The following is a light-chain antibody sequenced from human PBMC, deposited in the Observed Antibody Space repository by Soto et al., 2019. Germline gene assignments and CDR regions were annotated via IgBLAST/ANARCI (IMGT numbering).Light chain of an antibody. J-gene: IGKJ1*01. CDR3: QQYNSYRRT. Sequence: TQSPGTLSLSPGEGATLSCRASQSISSWLAWYQQKPGKAPKLLIYKASSLESGVPSRFSGSGSGTEFTLTISSLQPDDFATYYCQQYNSYRRTFGQGTKVEIK. V-gene: IGKV1-5*03. CDR1: QSISSW. CDR2: KAS.